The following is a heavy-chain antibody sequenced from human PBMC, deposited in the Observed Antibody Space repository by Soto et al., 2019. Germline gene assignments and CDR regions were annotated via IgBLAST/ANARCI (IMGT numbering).Heavy chain of an antibody. J-gene: IGHJ4*02. D-gene: IGHD4-17*01. CDR1: GYTFTSYA. V-gene: IGHV1-3*05. Sequence: QVQLVQSGAEEKKPGASVKVSCKASGYTFTSYAMHWVRQAPGQRLEWMGWINAGNGNTKYSQKFQGRVTITRDTSXXTAYMELSSLRSEDTAVYYCARDSPDYGDYVYFDYWGQGTLVTVSS. CDR2: INAGNGNT. CDR3: ARDSPDYGDYVYFDY.